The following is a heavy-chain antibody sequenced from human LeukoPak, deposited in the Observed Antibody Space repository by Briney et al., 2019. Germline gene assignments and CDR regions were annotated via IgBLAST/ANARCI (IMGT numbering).Heavy chain of an antibody. CDR2: INPNSGDT. D-gene: IGHD5-24*01. Sequence: ASVKVSCRASGYTFTDYYLHWVRQAPGQGLDWMGWINPNSGDTNFAQKFQGRVTMTRDTSINTAYMELSRLRSDDTAVYYCAREDLYNYPLDFWGQGTLVTVSS. CDR1: GYTFTDYY. CDR3: AREDLYNYPLDF. V-gene: IGHV1-2*02. J-gene: IGHJ1*01.